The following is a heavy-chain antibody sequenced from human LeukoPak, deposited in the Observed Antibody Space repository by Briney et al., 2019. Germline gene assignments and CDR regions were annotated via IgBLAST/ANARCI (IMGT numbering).Heavy chain of an antibody. CDR2: INHSGST. D-gene: IGHD3-10*01. J-gene: IGHJ4*02. CDR3: ARHASPYYYGSGPHFDY. V-gene: IGHV4-34*01. Sequence: PSETLSLTCAVYGGSFSGYYWSWIRQPPGKGLEWIGEINHSGSTNYNPSLKSRVTISVDTSKNQFSLKLSSVTAADTAVYYCARHASPYYYGSGPHFDYWGQGTLVTVSS. CDR1: GGSFSGYY.